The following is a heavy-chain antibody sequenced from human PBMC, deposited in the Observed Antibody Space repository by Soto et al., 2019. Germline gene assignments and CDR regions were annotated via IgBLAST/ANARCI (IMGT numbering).Heavy chain of an antibody. J-gene: IGHJ6*03. CDR1: GFAFNTFS. Sequence: EVQLVESGGGLVKPGGSLRLSCTASGFAFNTFSMNWVRQAPGKGLEWVSSINEDSTYIYYADSLRGRITISRDNAKDSLFLQMNSLRPDDTAVYYCVRDLGLYFRSGYMDLWGDGAKVTVSS. V-gene: IGHV3-21*02. CDR3: VRDLGLYFRSGYMDL. CDR2: INEDSTYI. D-gene: IGHD3-9*01.